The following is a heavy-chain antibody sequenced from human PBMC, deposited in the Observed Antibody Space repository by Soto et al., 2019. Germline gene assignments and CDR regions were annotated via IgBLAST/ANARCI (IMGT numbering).Heavy chain of an antibody. CDR3: ASAAGYHEDSSGYQYWYFDL. Sequence: QVQLVQSGAEVRKPGSSVKVSCKVSGGTFSSYAISWVRQAPGQGLEWMGGIIPMFGTPNYAQKFQGRVTITADKSTNTAYMELNSRTSEDTAVYCGASAAGYHEDSSGYQYWYFDLWGRGTLVTVSS. V-gene: IGHV1-69*06. D-gene: IGHD3-22*01. CDR1: GGTFSSYA. CDR2: IIPMFGTP. J-gene: IGHJ2*01.